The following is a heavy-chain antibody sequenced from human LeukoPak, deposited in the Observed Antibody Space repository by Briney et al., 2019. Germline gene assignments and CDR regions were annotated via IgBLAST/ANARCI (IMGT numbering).Heavy chain of an antibody. Sequence: PSETLSLTCAVSGYSISSGYYWGWIRQPPGKGLEWIGSIYHSGSTYYNPSLKSRVTISVETSKNQFSLKLSSVTAADTAVYYCARAAHGYDFWSGYLDWGQGTLVTVSS. D-gene: IGHD3-3*01. CDR1: GYSISSGYY. CDR2: IYHSGST. V-gene: IGHV4-38-2*01. CDR3: ARAAHGYDFWSGYLD. J-gene: IGHJ4*02.